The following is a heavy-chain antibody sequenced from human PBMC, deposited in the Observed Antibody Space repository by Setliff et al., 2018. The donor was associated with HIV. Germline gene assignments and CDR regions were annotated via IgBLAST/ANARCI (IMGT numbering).Heavy chain of an antibody. CDR1: GASISSGGYY. J-gene: IGHJ4*02. D-gene: IGHD5-12*01. Sequence: SETLSLTCTVSGASISSGGYYWGWIRQPPGKGLEWIGNIHFSGSTYYNPSRKSRVTISVDTSKNQFSLKLSSVTAADTSVYYCARDQVGGYNFYFDYWGQGTLVTVSS. CDR2: IHFSGST. V-gene: IGHV4-39*02. CDR3: ARDQVGGYNFYFDY.